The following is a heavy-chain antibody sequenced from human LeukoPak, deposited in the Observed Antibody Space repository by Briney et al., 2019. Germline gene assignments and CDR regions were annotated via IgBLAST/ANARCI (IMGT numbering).Heavy chain of an antibody. J-gene: IGHJ4*02. D-gene: IGHD1-26*01. CDR2: ISSSSSYI. V-gene: IGHV3-21*01. CDR3: ARDSAELDY. Sequence: GGSLRLSCAASGFTFSIYSMKWVRQAPGKGLEWVSSISSSSSYIHYTDSVKGRFTISRDNAKNSLYLQMRSLTAEDTALYYCARDSAELDYWGQGTLVTVSS. CDR1: GFTFSIYS.